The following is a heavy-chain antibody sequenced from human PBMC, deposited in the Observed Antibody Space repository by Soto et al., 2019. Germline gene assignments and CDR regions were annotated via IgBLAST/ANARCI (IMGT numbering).Heavy chain of an antibody. Sequence: ASVKVSCKASGYTFTSYYMHWVRQAPGQGLEWMGIINPSGGSTSYAQKFQGRVTMTRDTSTSTVYMELSSLRSEDTAVYYCAREVVVVAATPYYYGMDVWAQGTTVTVSS. CDR2: INPSGGST. CDR1: GYTFTSYY. D-gene: IGHD2-15*01. CDR3: AREVVVVAATPYYYGMDV. J-gene: IGHJ6*02. V-gene: IGHV1-46*01.